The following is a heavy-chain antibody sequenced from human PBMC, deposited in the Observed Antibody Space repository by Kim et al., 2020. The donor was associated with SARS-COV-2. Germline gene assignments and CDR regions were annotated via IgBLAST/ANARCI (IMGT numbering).Heavy chain of an antibody. Sequence: GGSLRLSCEASGITFSSYGMHWVRQAPGKGLEWVAVIWYDGSYKYYADSVKGRFTISRDNSKNTLYLQMNSLRAEDTAVYYCAREDYYDRNNALDVWGQGTMVTVSS. J-gene: IGHJ3*01. CDR3: AREDYYDRNNALDV. CDR2: IWYDGSYK. D-gene: IGHD3-22*01. CDR1: GITFSSYG. V-gene: IGHV3-33*08.